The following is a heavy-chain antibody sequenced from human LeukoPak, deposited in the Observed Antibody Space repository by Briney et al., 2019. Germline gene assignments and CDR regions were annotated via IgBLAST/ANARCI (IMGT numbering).Heavy chain of an antibody. CDR1: GFTFSSYW. CDR3: ARHLSGVTGYTYGRGIDY. CDR2: IKKDGSEK. Sequence: GGSLRLSCSASGFTFSSYWMSWVRQAPGKGLEWVANIKKDGSEKYYVDSVKGRFTISRDNAKTSLFLQMNSLRAEDTAVYYCARHLSGVTGYTYGRGIDYWGQGTLVTVSS. J-gene: IGHJ4*02. D-gene: IGHD5-18*01. V-gene: IGHV3-7*01.